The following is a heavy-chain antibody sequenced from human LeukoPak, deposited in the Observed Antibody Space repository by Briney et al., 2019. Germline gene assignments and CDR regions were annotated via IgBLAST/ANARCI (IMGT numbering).Heavy chain of an antibody. J-gene: IGHJ4*02. Sequence: PSETLSLTCAVYGGSFSNYYWTWIRQPPGKGLEWIGYIYYSGSTNYNPSLKSRVTMSVDTSKTQFSLKLSSVTAADTAVYYCARVVYSGSWGYFDYWGQGTLVTVSS. CDR3: ARVVYSGSWGYFDY. D-gene: IGHD3-10*01. CDR2: IYYSGST. CDR1: GGSFSNYY. V-gene: IGHV4-59*12.